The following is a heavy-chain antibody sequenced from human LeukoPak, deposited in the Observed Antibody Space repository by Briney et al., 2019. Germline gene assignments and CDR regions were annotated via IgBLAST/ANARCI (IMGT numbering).Heavy chain of an antibody. J-gene: IGHJ4*02. CDR2: ITIEGTTT. CDR3: TRRDTYGYYFDF. CDR1: GSTFISYW. D-gene: IGHD5-18*01. Sequence: GRSLRLSCAASGSTFISYWMYWVRQAPGKGLVWVSRITIEGTTTTYADTVKGRFTISRDNAKNTLSLQMNSLRAEDTADYYCTRRDTYGYYFDFGGQGTLVTVSP. V-gene: IGHV3-74*01.